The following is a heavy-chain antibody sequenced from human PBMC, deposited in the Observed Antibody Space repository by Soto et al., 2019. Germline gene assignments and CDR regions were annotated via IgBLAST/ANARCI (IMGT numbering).Heavy chain of an antibody. Sequence: QITLKESGPTLVKPTQTLTLTCTFSAFSLSTSGVGVGWIRQPPGKALEWLTFIYWDDDKRYSPSLKSRLTITKDTSKNQVVLTMTNMDPVDTATYYCARLVAAGITYYFDSWGQGILVTVSS. CDR2: IYWDDDK. CDR3: ARLVAAGITYYFDS. V-gene: IGHV2-5*02. J-gene: IGHJ4*02. CDR1: AFSLSTSGVG. D-gene: IGHD2-21*01.